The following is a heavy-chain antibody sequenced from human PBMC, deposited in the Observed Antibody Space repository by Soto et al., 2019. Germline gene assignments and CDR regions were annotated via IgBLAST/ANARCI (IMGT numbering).Heavy chain of an antibody. D-gene: IGHD3-9*01. Sequence: SETLSLTCSVSGGPVSRCSYYWGWIRHSPGKGLEWIGWGYYSGTTNYNPSLESRATISVDTSRNEVSLKLSSVTPRDTALYYCARAASPYFDLLSPFDPWGQGILVTVSS. CDR2: GYYSGTT. J-gene: IGHJ5*02. CDR3: ARAASPYFDLLSPFDP. V-gene: IGHV4-61*01. CDR1: GGPVSRCSYY.